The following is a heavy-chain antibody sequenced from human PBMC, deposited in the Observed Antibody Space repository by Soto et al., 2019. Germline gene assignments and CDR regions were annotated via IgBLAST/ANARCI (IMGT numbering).Heavy chain of an antibody. CDR2: IRERAYGGTA. D-gene: IGHD2-21*01. V-gene: IGHV3-49*03. Sequence: GGSLRLSCSTSGFIFGDYSMSWFRQAPGKGLEWVGFIRERAYGGTAECAASVKGRFTISRDDSISIAYLQMTSLKIEDTAVNYCTRGAYQFEYWGRGALVTVSS. J-gene: IGHJ4*02. CDR3: TRGAYQFEY. CDR1: GFIFGDYS.